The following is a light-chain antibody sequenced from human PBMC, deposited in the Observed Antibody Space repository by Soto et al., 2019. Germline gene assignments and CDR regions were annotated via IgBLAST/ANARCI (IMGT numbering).Light chain of an antibody. Sequence: DIQMTQSPSSLSASVGDRVTITCRASQSISSYLNWYQQKPGKAPKLLIYAASSLQSGLPSRFSGSRSGTDFTLTISSLQPEDFATYYCQQSYSTPSITFGQGTRLEIK. CDR1: QSISSY. CDR2: AAS. V-gene: IGKV1-39*01. CDR3: QQSYSTPSIT. J-gene: IGKJ5*01.